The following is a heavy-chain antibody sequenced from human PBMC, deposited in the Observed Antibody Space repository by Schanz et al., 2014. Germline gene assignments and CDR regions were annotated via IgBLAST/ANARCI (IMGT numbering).Heavy chain of an antibody. CDR3: VKDLQRELLRDDHYYGMDV. J-gene: IGHJ6*02. CDR2: IASGGSHT. V-gene: IGHV3-23*01. CDR1: GITFSDYA. Sequence: EVQLLESGGALEQPGGSLRLSCAASGITFSDYAMSWVRQAPGKGLEWVSTIASGGSHTFYADSVTGRFTTSRDNSKNTMYLQMNSLRAEDTAVYYCVKDLQRELLRDDHYYGMDVWGQGTTVTVSS. D-gene: IGHD1-26*01.